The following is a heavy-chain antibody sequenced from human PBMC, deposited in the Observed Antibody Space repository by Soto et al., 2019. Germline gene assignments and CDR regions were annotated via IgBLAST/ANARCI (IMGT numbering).Heavy chain of an antibody. J-gene: IGHJ6*02. CDR3: ARDRNYYYGMDV. CDR1: GFTFNKYG. V-gene: IGHV3-30*03. Sequence: QVQLVESGGSVVQPGRSLRLSCAASGFTFNKYGIHWVRQAPGKGLEWVAVISYDGSNKYYADSVKGRFTISRDNSKNTLYLQMNSLRAEDTAVYYCARDRNYYYGMDVWGQGTTVTVSS. CDR2: ISYDGSNK.